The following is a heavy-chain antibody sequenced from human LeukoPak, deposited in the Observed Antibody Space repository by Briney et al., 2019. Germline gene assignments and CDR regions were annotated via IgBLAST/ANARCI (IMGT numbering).Heavy chain of an antibody. Sequence: ASVNVSCKASGYTFTVYYMHWVRQAPGQGLEWMGRINPNSGGTNYAQKLQGRVTMTTDTSTSTAYMELRSLRSDDTAVYYCARVANDGGSNWGQGTLVTVSS. D-gene: IGHD1-1*01. CDR2: INPNSGGT. V-gene: IGHV1-2*06. CDR3: ARVANDGGSN. CDR1: GYTFTVYY. J-gene: IGHJ4*02.